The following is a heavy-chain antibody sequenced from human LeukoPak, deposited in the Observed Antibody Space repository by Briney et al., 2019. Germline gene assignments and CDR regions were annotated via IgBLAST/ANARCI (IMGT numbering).Heavy chain of an antibody. Sequence: PSETLSLTCAVYGGSFSGYYWSWIRQPPGKGLEWIGEINHSGSTNYNPSLKSRVTISVDTSKNQFSLKLSSVTAADTAVYYCARRQRWLWFGEYNWFDPWGQGTLVTVSS. CDR1: GGSFSGYY. CDR2: INHSGST. V-gene: IGHV4-34*01. D-gene: IGHD3-10*01. CDR3: ARRQRWLWFGEYNWFDP. J-gene: IGHJ5*02.